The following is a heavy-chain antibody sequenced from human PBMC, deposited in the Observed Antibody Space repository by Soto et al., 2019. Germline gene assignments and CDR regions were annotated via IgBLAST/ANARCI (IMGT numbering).Heavy chain of an antibody. J-gene: IGHJ4*02. Sequence: SVKVSCKASGFTFTSSAVQWVRQARGQRLEWIGWIVVGSGNTNYAQKFQERVTITRDMSTSTAYMELSSLRSEDTAVYYCAAGSIAPAGTRDYWGQGTLVTVSS. V-gene: IGHV1-58*01. CDR1: GFTFTSSA. CDR3: AAGSIAPAGTRDY. CDR2: IVVGSGNT. D-gene: IGHD6-13*01.